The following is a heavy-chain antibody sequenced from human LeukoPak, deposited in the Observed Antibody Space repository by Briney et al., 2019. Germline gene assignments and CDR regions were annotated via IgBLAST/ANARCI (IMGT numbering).Heavy chain of an antibody. CDR2: MSSSGTTI. CDR1: GFTFSDYY. CDR3: ARYSYGIHGFDY. Sequence: GGSLRLSCAASGFTFSDYYMSWIRQAPGKGLEWVSYMSSSGTTIYYTDSVKGRFTISRDNARNSLYLQMNSLRAEDTAVYYCARYSYGIHGFDYWGQGTLVTVSS. D-gene: IGHD5-18*01. J-gene: IGHJ4*02. V-gene: IGHV3-11*04.